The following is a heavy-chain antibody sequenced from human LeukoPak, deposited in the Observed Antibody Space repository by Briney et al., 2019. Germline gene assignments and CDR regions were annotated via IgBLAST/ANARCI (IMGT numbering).Heavy chain of an antibody. CDR2: IHTSGST. Sequence: SGTLSLTCIVSGGSISSYYWSWIRQPAGKGLEWIGQIHTSGSTNYNPSLKSRVAMSVGTSKNHFSLELSSVTAADTAVYYCAGRAQTTGWSFDYWGQGALVTVSS. V-gene: IGHV4-4*07. CDR1: GGSISSYY. D-gene: IGHD6-19*01. CDR3: AGRAQTTGWSFDY. J-gene: IGHJ4*02.